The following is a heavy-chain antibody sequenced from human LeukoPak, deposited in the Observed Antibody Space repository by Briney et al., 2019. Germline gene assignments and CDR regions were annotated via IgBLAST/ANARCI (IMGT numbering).Heavy chain of an antibody. CDR1: GGSFSGYY. D-gene: IGHD6-19*01. CDR2: INHSGST. V-gene: IGHV4-34*01. Sequence: SETLSLTCAVYGGSFSGYYWSWIRQPPGKGLEWIGEINHSGSTNYNPSLKSRVTISVDTSKNQFSLKLSSVTAADTAVYYCARGVAVAGTGVDYWGRGTLVTVSS. CDR3: ARGVAVAGTGVDY. J-gene: IGHJ4*02.